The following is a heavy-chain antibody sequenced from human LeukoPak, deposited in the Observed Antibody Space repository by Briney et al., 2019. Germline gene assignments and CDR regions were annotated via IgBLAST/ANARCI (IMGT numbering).Heavy chain of an antibody. V-gene: IGHV3-23*01. Sequence: GGSLRLSCAASGFTFSSYAMSWVRQAPGKGLEWVSAISGTVGSTYYADSVKGRFTISRDNSKSTLYLQMNSLRAEDTAVYCCAKDRGSIAVAGIDYWGQGTLVTVPS. CDR3: AKDRGSIAVAGIDY. CDR1: GFTFSSYA. D-gene: IGHD6-19*01. J-gene: IGHJ4*02. CDR2: ISGTVGST.